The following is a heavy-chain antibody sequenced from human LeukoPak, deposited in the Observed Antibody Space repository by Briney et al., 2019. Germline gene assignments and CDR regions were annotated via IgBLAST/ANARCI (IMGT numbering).Heavy chain of an antibody. J-gene: IGHJ4*02. D-gene: IGHD3-22*01. V-gene: IGHV3-23*01. CDR2: ISGSTTDT. CDR1: GFTFSFYA. CDR3: AKRDYQSSGHFDY. Sequence: PGGSLRLSCAASGFTFSFYAMGWVRQAPGKGLEWVSAISGSTTDTYYADSVQGRFTISRDNSKNTLFLQMNSLRADDTAVYYCAKRDYQSSGHFDYWGQGTLVTVSS.